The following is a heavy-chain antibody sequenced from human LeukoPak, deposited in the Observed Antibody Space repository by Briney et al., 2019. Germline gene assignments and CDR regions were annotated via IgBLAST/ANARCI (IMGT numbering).Heavy chain of an antibody. CDR2: IRYDGGNK. V-gene: IGHV3-30*02. Sequence: PGGSLRLSCAASGFTFSSYGMHWVRQAPGKGLEWVAFIRYDGGNKYYADSVKGRFTISRDNSKNTLYLQMNSLRAEDTAVYYCAKPSHSSSSPFDYWGQGTLVTVSS. CDR3: AKPSHSSSSPFDY. CDR1: GFTFSSYG. J-gene: IGHJ4*02. D-gene: IGHD6-6*01.